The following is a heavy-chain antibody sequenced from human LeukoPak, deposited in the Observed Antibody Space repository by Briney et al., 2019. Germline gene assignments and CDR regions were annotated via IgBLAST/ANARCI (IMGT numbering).Heavy chain of an antibody. CDR2: IYYSGDT. J-gene: IGHJ4*02. CDR1: GGSFSTYY. D-gene: IGHD3-16*01. Sequence: SETLSLTCSVSGGSFSTYYWTWIRQPPGKGLEWIGYIYYSGDTDYNPSLKSRVTMSLDTSKNQFSLNLSSVTAADTAVYYCARAVITFGAPVARGFDCWGQGTLVTVSS. CDR3: ARAVITFGAPVARGFDC. V-gene: IGHV4-59*01.